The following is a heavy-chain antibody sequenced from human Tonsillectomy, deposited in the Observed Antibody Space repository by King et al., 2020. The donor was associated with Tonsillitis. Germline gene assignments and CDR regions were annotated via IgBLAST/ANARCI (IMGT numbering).Heavy chain of an antibody. CDR2: ISSDGGST. J-gene: IGHJ6*03. V-gene: IGHV3-64D*06. CDR1: GFTFSTYA. Sequence: VQLVESGGGLVQPGGSLRLSCSASGFTFSTYAMHWVRQAPGKRLEYVSAISSDGGSTYYADSVKGRFTISRDNSKNTLYLQMSSLRAEDTAIYYCVNVIYGDSRDSYYYMDVWGKGTTVTVSS. D-gene: IGHD4-17*01. CDR3: VNVIYGDSRDSYYYMDV.